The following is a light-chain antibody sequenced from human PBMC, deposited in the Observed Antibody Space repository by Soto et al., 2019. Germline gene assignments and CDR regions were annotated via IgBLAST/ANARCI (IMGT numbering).Light chain of an antibody. CDR2: DDS. Sequence: SYELTQPPSVSVAPGQTARITCGGNNIGSKSVHWYQQKPGQAPVLDVYDDSDRPSGIPERFSGSNSGNTATLTISRVEAGDEADYYCQVWDSSSDHYYFFGTGTKVTVL. J-gene: IGLJ1*01. CDR1: NIGSKS. V-gene: IGLV3-21*02. CDR3: QVWDSSSDHYYF.